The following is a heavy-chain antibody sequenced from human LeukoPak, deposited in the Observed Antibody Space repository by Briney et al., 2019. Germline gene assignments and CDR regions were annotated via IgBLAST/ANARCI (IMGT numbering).Heavy chain of an antibody. J-gene: IGHJ5*02. CDR3: ARREVYSSGWHWFDP. D-gene: IGHD6-19*01. CDR1: GGTFSSYA. Sequence: ASVKVSCKASGGTFSSYAISWVRQAPGQGLEWMGGIIPIFGTANYAQKFQGRVTITADESTSTAYMELSSLRSEDTAVYYCARREVYSSGWHWFDPWGQGTLVTVSS. CDR2: IIPIFGTA. V-gene: IGHV1-69*13.